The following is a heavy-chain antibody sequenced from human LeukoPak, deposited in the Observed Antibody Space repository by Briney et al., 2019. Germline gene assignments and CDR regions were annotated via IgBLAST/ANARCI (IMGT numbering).Heavy chain of an antibody. Sequence: SETLSLTCTVSGGSISSSSYYWGWIRQPPGKGLEWIGSIYYSGSTYYNPSLKSRVTISVDTSKNQFSLKLSSVTAADTAVYYCARHSWDSSGYYLYYFDYWGQGTLVTVSS. CDR2: IYYSGST. CDR1: GGSISSSSYY. D-gene: IGHD3-22*01. V-gene: IGHV4-39*01. J-gene: IGHJ4*02. CDR3: ARHSWDSSGYYLYYFDY.